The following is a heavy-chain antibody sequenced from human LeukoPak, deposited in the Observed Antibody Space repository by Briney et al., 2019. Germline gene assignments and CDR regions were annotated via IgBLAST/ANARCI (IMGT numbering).Heavy chain of an antibody. CDR2: ITGSGGTT. D-gene: IGHD5-18*01. CDR1: GFAFSNYG. J-gene: IGHJ4*02. CDR3: AKDRGYSYGYIDY. V-gene: IGHV3-23*01. Sequence: PGGSLRLSCAASGFAFSNYGMNWVRQAPGKGLEWVSGITGSGGTTYYADSVKGRFTISRDNSKNTLYLQMNSLRAEDTAVYYCAKDRGYSYGYIDYWGQGTLVTVSS.